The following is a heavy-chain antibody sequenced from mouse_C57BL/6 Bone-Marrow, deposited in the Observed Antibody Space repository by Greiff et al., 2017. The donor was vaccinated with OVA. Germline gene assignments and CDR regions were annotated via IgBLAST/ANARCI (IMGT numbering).Heavy chain of an antibody. CDR2: INPNNGGT. Sequence: VQLQQSGPELVKPGASVKMSCKASGYTFTDYNMHWVKQSHGQSLEWIGYINPNNGGTSYNQKFKGKATLTANKSSSTAYMELRSLTSEDSAVYYCASSLLNYPYERFAYWGQGTLVTVSA. CDR3: ASSLLNYPYERFAY. CDR1: GYTFTDYN. V-gene: IGHV1-22*01. D-gene: IGHD2-10*01. J-gene: IGHJ3*01.